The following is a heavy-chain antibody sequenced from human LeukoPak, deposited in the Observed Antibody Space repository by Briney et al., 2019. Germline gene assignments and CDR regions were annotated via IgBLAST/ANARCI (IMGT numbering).Heavy chain of an antibody. CDR2: IKQDGSRK. CDR3: ARDKPYVS. Sequence: PGGSLRLSCAAAGFTVSNYWMDWVRQAPGKGLEWVAKIKQDGSRKDYADSVKGRFTISRENAKNSLYLEMSSLRVEETGVYYCARDKPYVSWGQGTLVTVSS. CDR1: GFTVSNYW. D-gene: IGHD1-14*01. V-gene: IGHV3-7*01. J-gene: IGHJ5*02.